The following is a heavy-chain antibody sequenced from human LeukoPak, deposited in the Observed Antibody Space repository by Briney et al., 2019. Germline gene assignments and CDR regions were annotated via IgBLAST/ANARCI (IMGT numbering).Heavy chain of an antibody. CDR3: ARVARSDVTHWYFDL. Sequence: ASVKVSCKASGGTFSSYAISWVRQAPGQGLEWMEGIIPIFGTANYAQKFQGRVTITADESTSTAHMELSSLRSEDTAVYYCARVARSDVTHWYFDLWGRGTLVTVSS. J-gene: IGHJ2*01. D-gene: IGHD1-14*01. V-gene: IGHV1-69*13. CDR1: GGTFSSYA. CDR2: IIPIFGTA.